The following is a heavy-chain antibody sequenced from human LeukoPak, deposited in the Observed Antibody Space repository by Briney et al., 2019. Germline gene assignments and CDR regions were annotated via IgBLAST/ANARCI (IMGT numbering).Heavy chain of an antibody. J-gene: IGHJ4*02. D-gene: IGHD3-9*01. CDR2: ISSSSSTI. CDR1: GFTFSSYG. V-gene: IGHV3-48*01. CDR3: ARDRGRKNILTGFDY. Sequence: PGGSLRLSCAASGFTFSSYGMNWVRQAPGKGLEWVSSISSSSSTIYYADSVKGRFTISRDNAKNSLYLQMNSLRAEDTAVYYCARDRGRKNILTGFDYWGQGTLVAVSS.